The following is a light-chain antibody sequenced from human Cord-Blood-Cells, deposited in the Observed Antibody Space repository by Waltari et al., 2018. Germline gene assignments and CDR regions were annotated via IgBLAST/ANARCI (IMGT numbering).Light chain of an antibody. CDR2: DVS. Sequence: QSALTQPASVSGSPGQSITLSCTGTSSDVGGYNYVSWYQQHPGKPPKLMIYDVSNRPSGVSNRFSGSKSGNTASLTISGLQAEDEADYYCSSYTSSSTYVFGTGTKVTVL. V-gene: IGLV2-14*01. CDR3: SSYTSSSTYV. J-gene: IGLJ1*01. CDR1: SSDVGGYNY.